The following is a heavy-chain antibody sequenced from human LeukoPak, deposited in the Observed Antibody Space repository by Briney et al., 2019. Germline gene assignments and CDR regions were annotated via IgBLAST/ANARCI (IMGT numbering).Heavy chain of an antibody. CDR3: ARRGITMVRGVRGAFDI. D-gene: IGHD3-10*01. CDR2: ISSSGSTI. V-gene: IGHV3-11*01. CDR1: GFTFSDYY. Sequence: GGSLRLSCAASGFTFSDYYMSWIRQAPGKGLEWVSYISSSGSTIYYADSVKGRFTTSRDNAKNSLYLQMNSLRAEDTAVYYCARRGITMVRGVRGAFDIWGQGTMVTVSS. J-gene: IGHJ3*02.